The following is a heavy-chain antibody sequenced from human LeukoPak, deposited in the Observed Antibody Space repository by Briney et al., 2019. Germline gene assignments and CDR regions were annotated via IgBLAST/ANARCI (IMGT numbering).Heavy chain of an antibody. CDR3: ATSAYSSSSPHY. Sequence: ASVKVSCKASGYTFTGYYMHWVRQAPGQGLEWMGWINPNSGGTNYAQKFQGRVTMTRDTSISTAYMELSRLRSDDTAVYYCATSAYSSSSPHYWGQGTLVTVSS. J-gene: IGHJ4*02. CDR2: INPNSGGT. V-gene: IGHV1-2*02. CDR1: GYTFTGYY. D-gene: IGHD6-6*01.